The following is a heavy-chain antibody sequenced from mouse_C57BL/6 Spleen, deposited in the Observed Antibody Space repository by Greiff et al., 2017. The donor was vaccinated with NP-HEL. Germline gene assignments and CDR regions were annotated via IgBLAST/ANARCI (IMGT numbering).Heavy chain of an antibody. CDR3: ARSGDY. CDR2: IDPSDSYT. V-gene: IGHV1-69*01. Sequence: QVQLQQSGAELLMPGASVKLSCKASGYTFTSYWMHWVKQRPGQGLEWIGEIDPSDSYTNYNQKFKGKSTLTVDKSSSTAYMQLSSLTSEDSAVYYCARSGDYWGQGTTLTVSS. J-gene: IGHJ2*01. D-gene: IGHD3-1*01. CDR1: GYTFTSYW.